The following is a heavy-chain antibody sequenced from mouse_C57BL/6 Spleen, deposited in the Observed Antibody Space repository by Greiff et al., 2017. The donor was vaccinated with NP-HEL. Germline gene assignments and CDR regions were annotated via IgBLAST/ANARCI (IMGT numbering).Heavy chain of an antibody. Sequence: VQLKESGPVLVKPGASVKMSCKASGYTFTDYYMNWVKQSHGKSLEWIGVINPYNGGTSYNQKFKGKATLTVDKSSSTAYMELNSLTSEDSAVYYCARERPITTVVATDYWGQGTTLTVSS. CDR2: INPYNGGT. D-gene: IGHD1-1*01. V-gene: IGHV1-19*01. CDR1: GYTFTDYY. J-gene: IGHJ2*01. CDR3: ARERPITTVVATDY.